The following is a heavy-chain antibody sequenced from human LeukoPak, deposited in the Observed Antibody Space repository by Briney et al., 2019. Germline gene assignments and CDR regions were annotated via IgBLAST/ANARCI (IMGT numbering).Heavy chain of an antibody. CDR3: ARGSRIAVAGNWFDP. J-gene: IGHJ5*02. Sequence: PGGSLRLSCAASGFTFSDYYMSWIRQAPGKGLEWVSYISSSGSTIYYADSVKGRFTISRDNAKSSLYLQMNSLRAEDTAVYYCARGSRIAVAGNWFDPWGQGTLVTVSS. D-gene: IGHD6-19*01. V-gene: IGHV3-11*01. CDR2: ISSSGSTI. CDR1: GFTFSDYY.